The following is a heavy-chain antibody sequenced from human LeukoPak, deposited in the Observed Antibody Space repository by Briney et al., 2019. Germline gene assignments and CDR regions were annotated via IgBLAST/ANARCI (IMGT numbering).Heavy chain of an antibody. Sequence: PGGSLRLSGAPPGFAFTNSAMGWVAAAQGRGRGWVSAISENGGAADYADSVRGRFTISRDNSQNTLYQQMNSLRAEDTAVYYCAKRTGVAELHFDHWGQGTLVTVSS. V-gene: IGHV3-23*01. J-gene: IGHJ4*02. CDR2: ISENGGAA. CDR1: GFAFTNSA. D-gene: IGHD1-7*01. CDR3: AKRTGVAELHFDH.